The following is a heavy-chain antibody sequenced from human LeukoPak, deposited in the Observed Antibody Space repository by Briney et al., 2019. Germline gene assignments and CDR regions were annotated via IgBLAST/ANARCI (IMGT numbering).Heavy chain of an antibody. J-gene: IGHJ3*02. V-gene: IGHV1-46*01. CDR3: ARSRWGYSYGYFSSPLGDAFDI. Sequence: ASVKVSCKASGYTFTSYYMHWVRQAPGQGLEWMGIINPSGGSTSYAQKFQGRVTMTRDMSTSTVYMELSSLRSEDTAVYYCARSRWGYSYGYFSSPLGDAFDIWGQGTMVTVSS. CDR2: INPSGGST. CDR1: GYTFTSYY. D-gene: IGHD5-18*01.